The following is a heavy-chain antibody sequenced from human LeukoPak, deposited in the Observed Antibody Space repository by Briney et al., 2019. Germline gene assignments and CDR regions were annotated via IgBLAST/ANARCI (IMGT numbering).Heavy chain of an antibody. CDR2: IQQDGSEK. CDR1: GFTFSSYW. V-gene: IGHV3-7*01. Sequence: PGGSLRLSCAASGFTFSSYWLSWVRQPPGKGLEWVANIQQDGSEKNYVDSVRGGFTIARDNGKNSLYMQMNSLRAEDAAVYCGARPDPAHGDLFDYWGQGTLVTVSS. D-gene: IGHD4-17*01. CDR3: ARPDPAHGDLFDY. J-gene: IGHJ4*02.